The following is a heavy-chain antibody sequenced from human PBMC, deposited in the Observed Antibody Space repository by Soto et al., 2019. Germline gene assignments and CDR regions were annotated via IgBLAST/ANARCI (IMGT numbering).Heavy chain of an antibody. D-gene: IGHD6-6*01. CDR1: GFSFSTYS. CDR3: ARGGSSSDTGMDV. CDR2: ISSRSYTI. J-gene: IGHJ6*02. Sequence: EVQLVESGGGLVQPGGSLRLSCAASGFSFSTYSRNWVRQAPGKGLEWVSYISSRSYTIYYIDSVKGRFTISRDNAKSSLYLQRNSLRDEDTAVYCCARGGSSSDTGMDVWGQGTTVTVSS. V-gene: IGHV3-48*02.